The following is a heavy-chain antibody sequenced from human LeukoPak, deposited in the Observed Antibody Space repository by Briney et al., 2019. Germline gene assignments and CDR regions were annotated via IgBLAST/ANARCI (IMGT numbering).Heavy chain of an antibody. CDR1: GLIFRSYW. CDR2: INQDGSEK. D-gene: IGHD1-26*01. Sequence: PGGSLRLSCAVSGLIFRSYWMSWVRQAPGKGLEWVANINQDGSEKYFVDSVKGRFTISRDNAKNSLHLQMNTLRAEDTAVYYCARERVGRFFDYWGQGTLVTVSS. V-gene: IGHV3-7*01. J-gene: IGHJ4*02. CDR3: ARERVGRFFDY.